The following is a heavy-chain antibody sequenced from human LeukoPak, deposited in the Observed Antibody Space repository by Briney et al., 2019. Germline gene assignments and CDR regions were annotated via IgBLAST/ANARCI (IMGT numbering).Heavy chain of an antibody. V-gene: IGHV3-53*01. CDR2: IYDAGST. D-gene: IGHD6-19*01. CDR3: AGATKWLAHDF. Sequence: PGGSLRLSFAASWFTVSGTYISWVRQAAGKGWEWVSTIYDAGSTSYADSVKGRFTISRDNSKNTLFLQMNSLRADDTAVYYCAGATKWLAHDFWGQGTLVTVSS. J-gene: IGHJ4*02. CDR1: WFTVSGTY.